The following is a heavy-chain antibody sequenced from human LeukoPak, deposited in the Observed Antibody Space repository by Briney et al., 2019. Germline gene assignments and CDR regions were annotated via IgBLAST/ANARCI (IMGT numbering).Heavy chain of an antibody. CDR3: ARDRDYGGIFDY. CDR1: GGYIITSGHY. D-gene: IGHD4-23*01. Sequence: SETLSLTCTVSGGYIITSGHYWGWIRQPPGKGLEWIGYIYYSGSTNYNPSLKSRVTISVDTSKNQFSLKLSSVTAADTAVYYCARDRDYGGIFDYWGQGTLVTVSS. V-gene: IGHV4-61*08. CDR2: IYYSGST. J-gene: IGHJ4*02.